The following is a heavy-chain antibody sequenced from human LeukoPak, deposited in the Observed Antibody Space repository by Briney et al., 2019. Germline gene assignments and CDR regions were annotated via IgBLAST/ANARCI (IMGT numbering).Heavy chain of an antibody. V-gene: IGHV3-73*01. CDR2: IRSKANSYAT. D-gene: IGHD6-13*01. J-gene: IGHJ4*02. CDR3: ITRPEDAAAGLDF. CDR1: GFTFSGSA. Sequence: AGSLRLSCAASGFTFSGSAMHWVRQASGKGLEWVGRIRSKANSYATAYAASVKGRFTTSRDDSKNTAYLQMNSLKTEDTAVYYCITRPEDAAAGLDFWGQGTLVTVSS.